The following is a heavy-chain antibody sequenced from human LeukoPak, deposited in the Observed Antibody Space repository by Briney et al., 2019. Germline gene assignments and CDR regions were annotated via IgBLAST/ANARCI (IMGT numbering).Heavy chain of an antibody. D-gene: IGHD3-10*01. J-gene: IGHJ5*02. CDR3: TKASLAFGTKYFDP. CDR1: GYTFTSYY. Sequence: ASVKVSCKASGYTFTSYYMHWVRQAPGQGLEWMGWMNPKSGNTGYGQKFQGRVTMTRVTSITTAYMELRSLRSDDTAVYYCTKASLAFGTKYFDPWGQGTLVTVPS. V-gene: IGHV1-8*02. CDR2: MNPKSGNT.